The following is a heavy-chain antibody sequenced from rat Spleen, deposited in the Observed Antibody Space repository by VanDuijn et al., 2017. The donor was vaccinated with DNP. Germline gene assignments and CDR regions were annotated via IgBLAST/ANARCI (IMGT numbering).Heavy chain of an antibody. CDR3: ARSDYSDGGYYYGYFDY. D-gene: IGHD1-12*02. CDR1: GFSLASYS. J-gene: IGHJ2*01. V-gene: IGHV2-6*01. Sequence: QVQLKESGPGLVQPSQTLSLTCTVSGFSLASYSVAWIRQPPAKGLEWVAAMSNGGNTYYNSALRSRLTISRDTSKGQVFLKMNSLHTEDTAMYFCARSDYSDGGYYYGYFDYWGQGVMVTVSS. CDR2: MSNGGNT.